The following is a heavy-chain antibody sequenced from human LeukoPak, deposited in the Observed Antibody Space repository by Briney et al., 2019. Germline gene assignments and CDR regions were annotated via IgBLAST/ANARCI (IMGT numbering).Heavy chain of an antibody. V-gene: IGHV1-69*05. Sequence: GSSVKVSCKASGGTFSSHAISWVRQAPGQGLEWMGGIIPIFGTANYAQKFQGRVTITTDESTSTAYMELSSLRSEDTAVYYCARDLWSYPFLYYFDYWGQGTLVTVSS. D-gene: IGHD4/OR15-4a*01. CDR1: GGTFSSHA. J-gene: IGHJ4*02. CDR3: ARDLWSYPFLYYFDY. CDR2: IIPIFGTA.